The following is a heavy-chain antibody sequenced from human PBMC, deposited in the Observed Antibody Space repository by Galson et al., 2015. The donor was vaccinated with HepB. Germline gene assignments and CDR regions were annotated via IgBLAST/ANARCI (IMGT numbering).Heavy chain of an antibody. CDR1: GFTFSNHA. V-gene: IGHV3-23*03. CDR2: IATDGRTA. D-gene: IGHD1-26*01. Sequence: SLRLSCAASGFTFSNHAMSWVRQAPGKGLEWVSIIATDGRTAYYADSVKGRFTISRDNSKNTLDVQMNSLRADDTAVYYCAQGLPTHTVGVNNGRQFDYWGQGILVTVSS. J-gene: IGHJ4*02. CDR3: AQGLPTHTVGVNNGRQFDY.